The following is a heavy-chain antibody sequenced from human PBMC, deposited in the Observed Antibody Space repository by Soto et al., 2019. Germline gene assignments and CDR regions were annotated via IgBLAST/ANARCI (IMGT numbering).Heavy chain of an antibody. J-gene: IGHJ5*01. D-gene: IGHD1-7*01. CDR1: GFTFSSDS. V-gene: IGHV3-21*01. Sequence: GGSLTLSCAASGFTFSSDSMGWVRQAPGKGLEWVASISSSGSFVNYADSVKGRFTISRDNAKNSLYLQMRSLKDEDTAVYYCARDPPSGTTLDWFDSWGQGTLVTVSS. CDR3: ARDPPSGTTLDWFDS. CDR2: ISSSGSFV.